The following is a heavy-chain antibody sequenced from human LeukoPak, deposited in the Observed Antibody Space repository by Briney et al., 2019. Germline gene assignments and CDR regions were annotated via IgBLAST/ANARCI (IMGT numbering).Heavy chain of an antibody. CDR2: IYTTGKT. J-gene: IGHJ4*02. V-gene: IGHV3-53*01. CDR3: AKVSPTGRAFDC. CDR1: GFTVSINY. Sequence: GGSLTLSCAASGFTVSINYMSWVRQAPGEGLEWVSVIYTTGKTYYADSVKGRFSISRDNSKNTVYLQMNSLRAEDTAVYYCAKVSPTGRAFDCWGQGTQVTLSS. D-gene: IGHD3-9*01.